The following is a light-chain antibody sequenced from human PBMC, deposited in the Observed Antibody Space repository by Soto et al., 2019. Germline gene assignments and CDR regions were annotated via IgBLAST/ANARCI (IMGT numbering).Light chain of an antibody. V-gene: IGKV1-39*01. CDR2: ATS. Sequence: DIQMSQSASSLSASVGERVTITCRASQNISSYLNWYQQKPGKAPKLLIYATSTLQSGVPSRFSGSGSGTDFTLTISSLQPEDFATYHCQQSYSIPWTFGQGTKVEVK. J-gene: IGKJ1*01. CDR1: QNISSY. CDR3: QQSYSIPWT.